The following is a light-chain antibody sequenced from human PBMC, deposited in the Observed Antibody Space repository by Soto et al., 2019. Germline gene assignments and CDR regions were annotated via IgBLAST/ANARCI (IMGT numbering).Light chain of an antibody. CDR3: QQYGTSLSIT. CDR1: QSITSNF. CDR2: GAS. V-gene: IGKV3-20*01. J-gene: IGKJ5*01. Sequence: EIVLTQSPGTLSLSPGERATLSCRASQSITSNFLAWYQKKPGQSPMLLSYGASRRAKGIPDRFSGSGSGTDFSLTISRLEPEDFAVYYCQQYGTSLSITFGQGTRLDI.